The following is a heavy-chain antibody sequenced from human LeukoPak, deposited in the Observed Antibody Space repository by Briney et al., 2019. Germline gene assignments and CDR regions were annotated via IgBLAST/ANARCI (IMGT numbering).Heavy chain of an antibody. Sequence: PGGSLRLSCAASGFTFSDYYMSWIRQAPGKGLEWVSYISSSGSTIYYADSVKGRFTIYRDNAKNSLYLQMNSLRAEDTAVYYCARVKNYDFWSGYFDYWGQGTLVTVSS. V-gene: IGHV3-11*01. CDR2: ISSSGSTI. CDR1: GFTFSDYY. CDR3: ARVKNYDFWSGYFDY. J-gene: IGHJ4*02. D-gene: IGHD3-3*01.